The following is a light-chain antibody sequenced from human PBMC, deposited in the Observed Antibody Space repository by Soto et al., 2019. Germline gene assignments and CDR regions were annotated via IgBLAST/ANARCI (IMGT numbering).Light chain of an antibody. Sequence: DIQMTQSPSTLSASVGDRVTITCRASQSISSWLAWYQQKPGKAPKLLIYKASSLESGVPSRFSGSGSGTEFTLTISSLQPDDFVTYYCQQYNSPWTFGQGTKVDIK. V-gene: IGKV1-5*03. J-gene: IGKJ1*01. CDR1: QSISSW. CDR3: QQYNSPWT. CDR2: KAS.